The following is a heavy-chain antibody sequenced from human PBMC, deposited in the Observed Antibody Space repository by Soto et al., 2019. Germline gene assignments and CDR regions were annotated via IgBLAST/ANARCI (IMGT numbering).Heavy chain of an antibody. CDR2: IKSKTDGGTT. CDR1: GFTFSSYA. Sequence: NPGGSLRLSCAASGFTFSSYAMSWVRQAPGKGLEWVGRIKSKTDGGTTDYAAPVKGRFTISRDDSKNTLYLQMNSLKTEDTAVYYCTTGPPLWFGDPIRVLFDYWGQGTLVTVSS. V-gene: IGHV3-15*01. J-gene: IGHJ4*02. D-gene: IGHD3-10*01. CDR3: TTGPPLWFGDPIRVLFDY.